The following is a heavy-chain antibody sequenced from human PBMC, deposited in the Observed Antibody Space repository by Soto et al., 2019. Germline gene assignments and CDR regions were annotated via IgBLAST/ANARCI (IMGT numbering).Heavy chain of an antibody. V-gene: IGHV4-4*02. CDR3: ARTWYDSSPK. CDR1: GGSISSSNW. Sequence: QVELQESGPGLVKPSGTLSLTCAVSGGSISSSNWWSWVRQPPGKGLEWIGEVYHSGTTNYNPSLKGPVTISMDQSKNQFSLNLTSVTAADTAVYYCARTWYDSSPKWGQGTLVTVSS. CDR2: VYHSGTT. D-gene: IGHD6-13*01. J-gene: IGHJ4*02.